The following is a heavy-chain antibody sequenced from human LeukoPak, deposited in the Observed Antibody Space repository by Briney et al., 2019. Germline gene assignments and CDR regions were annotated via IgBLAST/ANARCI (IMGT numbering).Heavy chain of an antibody. Sequence: SVKVSCKASGGTFSSYAISWVRQAPGQGLEWMGRIIPILGIANYAQKFQGRVTITADKSTSTAYMELSSLRSEDTAVYYCASRGIVVVVAAYDAFDIWGQGTMVTVSS. D-gene: IGHD2-15*01. CDR2: IIPILGIA. V-gene: IGHV1-69*04. J-gene: IGHJ3*02. CDR3: ASRGIVVVVAAYDAFDI. CDR1: GGTFSSYA.